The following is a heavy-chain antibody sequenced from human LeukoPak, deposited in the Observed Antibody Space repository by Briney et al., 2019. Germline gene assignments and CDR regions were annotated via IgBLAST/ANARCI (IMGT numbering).Heavy chain of an antibody. V-gene: IGHV4-59*01. CDR2: IHYSGSI. CDR1: GGSIGSYY. CDR3: ARVGSYAFDI. Sequence: SETLSLTCTVSGGSIGSYYWSWIRQPPGRGLEWIGYIHYSGSINSNPSLKSRVTISVDTSKNQFSLRLSSVTAADTAVYYCARVGSYAFDIWGQGTMVSVSS. J-gene: IGHJ3*02.